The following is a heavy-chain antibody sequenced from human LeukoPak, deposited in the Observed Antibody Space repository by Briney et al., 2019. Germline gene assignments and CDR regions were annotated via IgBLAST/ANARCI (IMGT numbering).Heavy chain of an antibody. CDR3: ARDRHVYYDILTGYASYFEY. D-gene: IGHD3-9*01. CDR1: GFTFSTYG. CDR2: IRYDGNNK. Sequence: AGGSLRLSCAASGFTFSTYGMHWVRQAPGKGLEGVAFIRYDGNNKFYADSVKGRFTISRDNSKNTLYLQMNSLRPEDTAVYYCARDRHVYYDILTGYASYFEYWGQGALVTVSS. V-gene: IGHV3-30*02. J-gene: IGHJ4*02.